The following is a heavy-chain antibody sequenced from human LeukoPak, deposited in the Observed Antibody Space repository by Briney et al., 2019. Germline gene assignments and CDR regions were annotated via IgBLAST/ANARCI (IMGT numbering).Heavy chain of an antibody. Sequence: ASVKVSCKTSGYTFSNYVLTWVRQAPGQGLEWMGRISTYTGNSNYAQKYQDRVTMTTDTSTSTAYMELRNLSSDDTAVYYCARTMTTLTTHGELDFWGQGTLVTVSS. CDR3: ARTMTTLTTHGELDF. V-gene: IGHV1-18*01. J-gene: IGHJ4*02. CDR1: GYTFSNYV. D-gene: IGHD4-17*01. CDR2: ISTYTGNS.